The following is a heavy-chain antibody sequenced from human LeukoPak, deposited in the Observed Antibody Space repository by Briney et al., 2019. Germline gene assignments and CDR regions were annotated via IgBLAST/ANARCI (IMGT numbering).Heavy chain of an antibody. CDR2: IYHSGST. Sequence: SGTLSLTCAVSGGSISSSNWWSWVRQPPGKGLEWIGEIYHSGSTNYNPSLKGRVTISVDKSKNQFSLKLSSVTAADTAVYYCARRNTYYYDSSGYSVNWFDPWGQGTLVTVSS. J-gene: IGHJ5*02. D-gene: IGHD3-22*01. CDR1: GGSISSSNW. CDR3: ARRNTYYYDSSGYSVNWFDP. V-gene: IGHV4-4*02.